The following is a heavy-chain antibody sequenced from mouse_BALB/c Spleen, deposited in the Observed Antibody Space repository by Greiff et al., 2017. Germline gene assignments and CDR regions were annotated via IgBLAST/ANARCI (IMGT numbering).Heavy chain of an antibody. Sequence: QVQLQQSGAELVRPGSSVKISCKASGYAFSSYWMNWVKQRPGQGLEWIGQIYPGDGDTNYNGKFNGKATLTADKSSSTAYMQLSSLTSEDSAVYYCARERGMAFDYWGQGTTLTVSS. CDR3: ARERGMAFDY. CDR2: IYPGDGDT. V-gene: IGHV1-80*01. J-gene: IGHJ2*01. CDR1: GYAFSSYW.